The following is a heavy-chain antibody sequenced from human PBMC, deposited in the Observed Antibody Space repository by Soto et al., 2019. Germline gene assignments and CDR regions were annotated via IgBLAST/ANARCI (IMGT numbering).Heavy chain of an antibody. Sequence: ASVKVSCKASGYTFTGYYMHWVRQAPGQGLEWMGWINPNSGGTNYAQKFQGWVTMTRDTSISTAYMELSRLRSDDTAVYYCARVQSYGADDAFDIWGQGTMVTVSS. CDR2: INPNSGGT. CDR3: ARVQSYGADDAFDI. D-gene: IGHD4-17*01. CDR1: GYTFTGYY. V-gene: IGHV1-2*04. J-gene: IGHJ3*02.